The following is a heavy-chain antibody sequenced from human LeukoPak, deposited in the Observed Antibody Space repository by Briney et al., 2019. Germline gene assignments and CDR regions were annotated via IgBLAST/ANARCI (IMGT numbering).Heavy chain of an antibody. J-gene: IGHJ5*02. V-gene: IGHV1-69*13. D-gene: IGHD6-13*01. Sequence: GASVTVSCKASGYTFTSYYMHWVRQAPGQGLEWMGGIIPIFGTANYAQKFQGRVTITADESTSTAYMELSSLRSEDTAVYYCARDSQQLVNWFDPWGQGTLVTVSS. CDR2: IIPIFGTA. CDR1: GYTFTSYY. CDR3: ARDSQQLVNWFDP.